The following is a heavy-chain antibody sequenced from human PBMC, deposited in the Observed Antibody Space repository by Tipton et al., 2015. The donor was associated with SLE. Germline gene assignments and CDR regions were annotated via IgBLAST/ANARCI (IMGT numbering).Heavy chain of an antibody. D-gene: IGHD3-10*01. CDR3: AKAGLNYCGDY. CDR1: GFTFSSYA. V-gene: IGHV3-33*06. CDR2: IWYDGSNK. J-gene: IGHJ4*02. Sequence: SLRLSCAASGFTFSSYAMHWVRQPPGKGLEWVAIIWYDGSNKYYADSVKGRFTISRDNSNNTLYLQMNSLRAEDTALYYCAKAGLNYCGDYWGQGTLVAVSS.